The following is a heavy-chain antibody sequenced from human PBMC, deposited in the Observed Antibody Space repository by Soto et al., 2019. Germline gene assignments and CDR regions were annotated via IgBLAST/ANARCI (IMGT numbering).Heavy chain of an antibody. Sequence: GGSLRLSCAASGFTFSSYAMHWVRQAPGKGLEWVAVISYDGSNKYYADSVKGRFTISRDNSKNTLYLQMNSLRAEDTAVYYCARDFMGTTKYYYGMDVWGQGTPVTVSS. D-gene: IGHD1-1*01. CDR3: ARDFMGTTKYYYGMDV. J-gene: IGHJ6*02. CDR2: ISYDGSNK. CDR1: GFTFSSYA. V-gene: IGHV3-30-3*01.